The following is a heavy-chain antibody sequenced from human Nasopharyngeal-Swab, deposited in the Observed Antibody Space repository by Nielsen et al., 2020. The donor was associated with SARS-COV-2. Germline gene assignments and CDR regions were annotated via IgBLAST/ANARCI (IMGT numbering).Heavy chain of an antibody. D-gene: IGHD1-26*01. CDR2: ISAYNGNT. CDR3: ARDGGSYYDYYYGMDV. J-gene: IGHJ6*02. CDR1: GYTFTSYG. V-gene: IGHV1-18*01. Sequence: SVKVSCKASGYTFTSYGISWVRQAPGQGLEWMGWISAYNGNTNYAQKLQGRVTMTTDTSTSTDYMELRSLRSDDTAVYYCARDGGSYYDYYYGMDVWGQGTTVTVSS.